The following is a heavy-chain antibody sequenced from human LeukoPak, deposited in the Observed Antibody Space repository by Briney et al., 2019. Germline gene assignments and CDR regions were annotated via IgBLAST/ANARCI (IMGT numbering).Heavy chain of an antibody. J-gene: IGHJ3*02. V-gene: IGHV3-30*04. CDR2: ISYDGTNK. CDR3: ATSVSVAENAFDI. Sequence: PGRSLRLSCAASGLTFSSYAMDWVRQAPGKGLAWVTSISYDGTNKYYADSVKGGFTISRDDSTNTLYLQMNSLRSDDSAVYYCATSVSVAENAFDIWGQGTMVTVSS. D-gene: IGHD6-19*01. CDR1: GLTFSSYA.